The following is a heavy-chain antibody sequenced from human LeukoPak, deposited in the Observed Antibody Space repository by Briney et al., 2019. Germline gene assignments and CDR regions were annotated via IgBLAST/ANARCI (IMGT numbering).Heavy chain of an antibody. CDR3: ARGRKQLVRESVY. CDR2: IIPIFGTA. CDR1: GGTFSSYA. Sequence: SVKVSCKASGGTFSSYAISWVRQAPGQGLEWMGGIIPIFGTANYAQKFQGRVTITADKSTSTAYMELSSLRSEDTAVYYCARGRKQLVRESVYWGQGTLVTVSS. V-gene: IGHV1-69*06. J-gene: IGHJ4*02. D-gene: IGHD6-13*01.